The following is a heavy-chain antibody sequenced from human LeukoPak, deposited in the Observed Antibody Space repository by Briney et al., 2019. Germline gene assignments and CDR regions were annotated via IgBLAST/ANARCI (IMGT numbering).Heavy chain of an antibody. D-gene: IGHD6-13*01. CDR1: GYTFTTHY. Sequence: ASVKVSCKASGYTFTTHYFHWVRQAPGQGLEWMGWINPNSGGTHYAQTFQGRVTMTRDTSINTVYMELSRLTSDDTAVYYCARGGGSSFFDYWGQGTLVTVSS. V-gene: IGHV1-2*02. J-gene: IGHJ4*02. CDR2: INPNSGGT. CDR3: ARGGGSSFFDY.